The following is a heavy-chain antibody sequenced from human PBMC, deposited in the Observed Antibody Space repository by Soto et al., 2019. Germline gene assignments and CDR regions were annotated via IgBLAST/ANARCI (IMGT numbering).Heavy chain of an antibody. D-gene: IGHD6-13*01. CDR3: ARCQGKVAADENWLAP. J-gene: IGHJ5*02. Sequence: QVQLVESGGGVVQPGRSLRLSCAASGFTFSSYAMHWVRQAPGKGLEWVAVISYDGSNKYYADFVKGRFTISRGNPKNTRYLQMNRLRAEDTEEYYCARCQGKVAADENWLAPRGQGTLLTVSS. CDR1: GFTFSSYA. V-gene: IGHV3-30-3*01. CDR2: ISYDGSNK.